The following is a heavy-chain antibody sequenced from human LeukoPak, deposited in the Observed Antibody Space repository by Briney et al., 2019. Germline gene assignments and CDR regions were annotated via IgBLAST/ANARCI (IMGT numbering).Heavy chain of an antibody. V-gene: IGHV1-18*01. CDR1: GYTFTSYG. CDR3: ATGLWFGKYLDV. Sequence: VASVKVSCKASGYTFTSYGISWVRQAPGQGLEWMGWISAYNGNTNYAQKFQGRATMTTDTSTNTVDMELRSLRSDDTAVYYCATGLWFGKYLDVWGKGTTVTISS. CDR2: ISAYNGNT. D-gene: IGHD3-10*01. J-gene: IGHJ6*04.